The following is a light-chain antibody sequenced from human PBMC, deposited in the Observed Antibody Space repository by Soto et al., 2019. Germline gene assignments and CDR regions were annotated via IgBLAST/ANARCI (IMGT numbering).Light chain of an antibody. V-gene: IGKV1-39*01. CDR3: QQTFSNLIS. J-gene: IGKJ4*01. CDR2: SAS. CDR1: ESISNY. Sequence: IQLTQSPSSLSASAGDRVTIACRASESISNYLNWYQLKPGEAPKVLIYSASTLRGGVPSRFSGTGSGTEFTLTISSLQPEDVATYFCQQTFSNLISVGGGTKVEIK.